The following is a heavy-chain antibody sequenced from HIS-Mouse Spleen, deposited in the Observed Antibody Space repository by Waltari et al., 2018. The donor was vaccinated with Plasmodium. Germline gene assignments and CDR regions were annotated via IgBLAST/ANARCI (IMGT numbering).Heavy chain of an antibody. Sequence: QVQLVQSGAEVKKPGASVKVSCKAPGSTFTGHYMPSVRQSPGHDLEWMGWNNPNSGGTNYAQKFQGRVIMTRDTSISTAYMELSRLRSDDTAVYYCARVLGYKAAAGTFVEYFQHWGQGTLVTVSS. CDR1: GSTFTGHY. CDR3: ARVLGYKAAAGTFVEYFQH. CDR2: NNPNSGGT. J-gene: IGHJ1*01. V-gene: IGHV1-2*02. D-gene: IGHD6-13*01.